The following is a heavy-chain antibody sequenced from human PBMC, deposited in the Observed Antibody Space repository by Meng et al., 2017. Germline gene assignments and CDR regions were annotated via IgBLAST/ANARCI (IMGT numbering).Heavy chain of an antibody. Sequence: SETLSLTCAVYGGSFSGYYWSWIRQPPGKGLEWIGEINHSGSTNYNPPLKSRVTMSVDTSKNQFSLNLSSVTAADTAVYYCARAFCRGGGCYAFDYWGQGTLVTVSS. CDR2: INHSGST. CDR3: ARAFCRGGGCYAFDY. D-gene: IGHD2-15*01. J-gene: IGHJ4*02. V-gene: IGHV4-34*01. CDR1: GGSFSGYY.